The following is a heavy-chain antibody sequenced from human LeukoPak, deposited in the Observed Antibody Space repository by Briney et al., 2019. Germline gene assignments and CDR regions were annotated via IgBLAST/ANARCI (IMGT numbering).Heavy chain of an antibody. J-gene: IGHJ4*02. V-gene: IGHV3-7*01. CDR1: GFTFSTSW. CDR2: INPDGSEK. D-gene: IGHD6-19*01. CDR3: ARDRGYSSFDY. Sequence: GGSLRLSCAASGFTFSTSWMNWVRQAPGKGLEWVASINPDGSEKYSVDSVKGRFTISRDNAKNSLYLQMNNLRAEDTDVYYCARDRGYSSFDYWGQGTLVTVSS.